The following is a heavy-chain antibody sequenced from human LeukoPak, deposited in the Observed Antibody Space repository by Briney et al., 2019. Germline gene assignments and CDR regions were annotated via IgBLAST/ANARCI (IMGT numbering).Heavy chain of an antibody. CDR1: GGTFSSYA. Sequence: RASVKVSCKASGGTFSSYAISWVRQAPGQGLEWMGGIIPIFGTANYAQKFQGRVTITADESTSTAYMELSSLRSEDTAVYYCARGGDARYSSSWYYFDYWGQGTLVTVSS. J-gene: IGHJ4*02. CDR2: IIPIFGTA. CDR3: ARGGDARYSSSWYYFDY. D-gene: IGHD6-13*01. V-gene: IGHV1-69*13.